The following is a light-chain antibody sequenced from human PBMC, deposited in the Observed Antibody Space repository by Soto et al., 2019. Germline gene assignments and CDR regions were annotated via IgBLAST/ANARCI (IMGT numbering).Light chain of an antibody. J-gene: IGKJ2*01. V-gene: IGKV3-20*01. Sequence: EVVLTQSPGTLSLSPGERATLSCRASQTVTSNYLAWYQQKPGQAPRLLIYGASSRATDIPHRFSGSGSGIDFTLTISRLEPEDFALYYCQQYLSLPVTYGQGTKLEIK. CDR2: GAS. CDR1: QTVTSNY. CDR3: QQYLSLPVT.